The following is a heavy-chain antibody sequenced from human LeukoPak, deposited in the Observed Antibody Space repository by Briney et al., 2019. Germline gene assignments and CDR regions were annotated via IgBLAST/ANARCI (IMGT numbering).Heavy chain of an antibody. CDR3: ARGMAEAYDYNWFED. CDR2: ISAYNGNT. J-gene: IGHJ5*02. V-gene: IGHV1-18*01. Sequence: ASVKVSCKASGYTFTSYGISWVRQAPGQGLEWMGWISAYNGNTNYAQKLQGRVTMTTDTSTSTAYMELRSLRSDDTAVYFCARGMAEAYDYNWFEDWGQGTLVTVSS. CDR1: GYTFTSYG. D-gene: IGHD5-12*01.